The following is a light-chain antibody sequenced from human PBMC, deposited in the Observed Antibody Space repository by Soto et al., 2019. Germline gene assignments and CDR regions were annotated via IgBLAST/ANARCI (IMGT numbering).Light chain of an antibody. J-gene: IGKJ1*01. CDR2: LCS. Sequence: IVMTQSPLSLLVTPGEPASISCSSSQSLLHTNGYNYLDWYLQKPVRSPQLLIYLCSNRAAGVRDRFSGSGSGIDFILNILRVEAEAVGIYYCLKALKWTFGQGTKVDIK. CDR1: QSLLHTNGYNY. CDR3: LKALKWT. V-gene: IGKV2-28*01.